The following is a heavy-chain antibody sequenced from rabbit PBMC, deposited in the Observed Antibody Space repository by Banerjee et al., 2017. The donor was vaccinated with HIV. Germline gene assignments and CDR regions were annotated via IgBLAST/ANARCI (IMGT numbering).Heavy chain of an antibody. CDR3: ARDPDDYGDYFNL. D-gene: IGHD2-1*01. Sequence: QEQLEESGGDLVKPEGSLTLTCTASGFDFSSSYWICWVRQAPGKGLEWIACIYAGSSGSTYYASWAKGRFTISKTSSTTVTLQMTSLTAADTATYFCARDPDDYGDYFNLWGPGTLVTVS. CDR2: IYAGSSGST. V-gene: IGHV1S45*01. J-gene: IGHJ4*01. CDR1: GFDFSSSYW.